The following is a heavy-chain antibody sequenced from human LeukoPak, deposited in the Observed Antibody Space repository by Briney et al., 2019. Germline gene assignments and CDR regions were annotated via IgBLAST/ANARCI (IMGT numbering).Heavy chain of an antibody. D-gene: IGHD2-21*01. CDR2: ISTSGSTK. CDR3: VRAYHPGGWFDP. Sequence: GGSLRLSCAASGFTFSSYEMNWVRQAPGKGLEWVSYISTSGSTKYYADSVKGRFTISRDNAKNSLYLQMNSLTAEDTAVYYCVRAYHPGGWFDPWGQGTLVTVSS. CDR1: GFTFSSYE. J-gene: IGHJ5*02. V-gene: IGHV3-48*03.